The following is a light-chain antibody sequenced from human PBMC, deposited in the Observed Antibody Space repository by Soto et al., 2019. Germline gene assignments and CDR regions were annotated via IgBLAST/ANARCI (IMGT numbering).Light chain of an antibody. V-gene: IGKV3-15*01. Sequence: ETVMTQSPATLSLSPGERATFSCRASQSINDKVAWYQHKPGQGPRLLIYGASTRATGLPARFSGSGSGTDFTLTISRLECEDFAVYYCQQYNYWPATFGQGTKVEVK. CDR3: QQYNYWPAT. J-gene: IGKJ1*01. CDR1: QSINDK. CDR2: GAS.